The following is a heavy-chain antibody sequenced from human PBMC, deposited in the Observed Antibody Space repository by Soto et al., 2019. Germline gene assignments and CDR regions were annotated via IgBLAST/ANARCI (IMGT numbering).Heavy chain of an antibody. CDR3: ARGSTHYYGSGSLGYGLDV. Sequence: VQLVESGGGVVQPGRSLRLSCAASGFTFSSYSMNWVRQAPGKGLEWVSSISSSSSYIYYADSVKGRFTISRDNAKTSLYLQMNSLRAEDTAVYYCARGSTHYYGSGSLGYGLDVWGQGTTVTVSS. J-gene: IGHJ6*02. CDR1: GFTFSSYS. V-gene: IGHV3-21*01. CDR2: ISSSSSYI. D-gene: IGHD3-10*01.